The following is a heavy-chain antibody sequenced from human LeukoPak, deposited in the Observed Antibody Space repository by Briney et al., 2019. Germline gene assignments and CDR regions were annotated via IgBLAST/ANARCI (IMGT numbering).Heavy chain of an antibody. J-gene: IGHJ4*02. CDR3: AKPFFDWLDYFDY. CDR2: IRYDGSNK. CDR1: GFTFSSYG. V-gene: IGHV3-30*02. D-gene: IGHD3-9*01. Sequence: GGSLRLSCAASGFTFSSYGMHWVRQAPGKGLEWVAFIRYDGSNKYYADSVKGRFTISRDNSKNTLYLQMNSLRAEDTAVYYCAKPFFDWLDYFDYWGQGTLVTVSS.